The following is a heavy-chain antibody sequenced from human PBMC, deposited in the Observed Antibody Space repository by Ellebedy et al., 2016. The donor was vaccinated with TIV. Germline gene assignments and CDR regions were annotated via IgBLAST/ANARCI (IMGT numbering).Heavy chain of an antibody. Sequence: GESLKISCAASGFSFSSYAMSWVRQAPGKGLEWVAHINPDGSAEYYVDSLKGRFTISRDNAKRSLFLQMNSLRVDDTAVYYCVTWGQSYGRWGQGSLVTISS. CDR1: GFSFSSYA. V-gene: IGHV3-7*03. J-gene: IGHJ4*02. D-gene: IGHD3-16*01. CDR2: INPDGSAE. CDR3: VTWGQSYGR.